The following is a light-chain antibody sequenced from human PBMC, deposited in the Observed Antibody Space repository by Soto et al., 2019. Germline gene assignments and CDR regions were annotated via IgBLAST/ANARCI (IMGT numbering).Light chain of an antibody. Sequence: DIQMTQSPSSLSASVGDRVTITCQASQDISNYLNWYQQKPGKAPKLLIYDASNLETGVPSRFSGSGSGTDYTFTISSLQTYDIATTYYQLYDRLPLTFGGGTNVEIK. V-gene: IGKV1-33*01. CDR2: DAS. CDR3: QLYDRLPLT. CDR1: QDISNY. J-gene: IGKJ4*01.